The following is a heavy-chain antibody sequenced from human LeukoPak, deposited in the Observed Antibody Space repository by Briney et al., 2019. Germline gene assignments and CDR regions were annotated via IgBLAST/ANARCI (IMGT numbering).Heavy chain of an antibody. CDR1: GGSFSGYY. CDR2: INHSGST. D-gene: IGHD2-15*01. J-gene: IGHJ4*02. V-gene: IGHV4-34*01. Sequence: PSETLSLTCALYGGSFSGYYWSWIRQPPGKGLEWIGEINHSGSTNYNPSLKSRVTISVDTSKNQFSLKLSSVTAADTAVYYCARVRYCSGGSCYGLTDYWGQGTLVTVSS. CDR3: ARVRYCSGGSCYGLTDY.